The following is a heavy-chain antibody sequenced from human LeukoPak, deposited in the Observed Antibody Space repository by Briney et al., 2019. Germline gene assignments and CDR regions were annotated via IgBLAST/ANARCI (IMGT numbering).Heavy chain of an antibody. CDR1: GFTFSSYS. Sequence: PGGSLRLSCAGSGFTFSSYSMNWVRHAPGKRLEWVSSISSSGNTIYYADSVKGRFTISRHNAKNSLYLQMNSLRAEDTAVYYCARNPGLLWFGEFSFDYWGQGTLVTVSS. V-gene: IGHV3-21*04. D-gene: IGHD3-10*01. J-gene: IGHJ4*02. CDR3: ARNPGLLWFGEFSFDY. CDR2: ISSSGNTI.